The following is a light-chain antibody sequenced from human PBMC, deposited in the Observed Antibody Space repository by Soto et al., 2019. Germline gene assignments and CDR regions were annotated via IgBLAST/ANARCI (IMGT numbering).Light chain of an antibody. V-gene: IGKV3-20*01. CDR2: GAS. CDR1: QSVSSSY. J-gene: IGKJ1*01. CDR3: QQYGSSPTM. Sequence: EIVLTQSPGTLSLSPGERATLSCRASQSVSSSYLAWYQQEPGQAPRLLIYGASSRATGIPDRFSGSGSGTDFTLTISRLAPEDFAVYYCQQYGSSPTMFGQGTKVDIK.